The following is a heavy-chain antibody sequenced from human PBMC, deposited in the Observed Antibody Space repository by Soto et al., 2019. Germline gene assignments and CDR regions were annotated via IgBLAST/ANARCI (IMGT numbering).Heavy chain of an antibody. D-gene: IGHD2-2*03. J-gene: IGHJ4*02. CDR2: INAGNGNT. Sequence: VASAKVCCKASGYTFTSYAMQWARQATGQRLEWMGWINAGNGNTKYSQKFQGRVTITRDTSASTAYMELSSLRSEDTAVYFCAREGNLGRWIQPLDSWGQGTLVTVSS. V-gene: IGHV1-3*01. CDR3: AREGNLGRWIQPLDS. CDR1: GYTFTSYA.